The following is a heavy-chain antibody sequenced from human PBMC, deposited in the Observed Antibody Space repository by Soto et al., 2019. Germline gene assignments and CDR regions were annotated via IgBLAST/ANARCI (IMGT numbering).Heavy chain of an antibody. J-gene: IGHJ6*02. V-gene: IGHV5-51*01. CDR3: ARLGSSSPYYYGMDV. CDR1: GYSFTSYW. CDR2: IYPGDSDT. Sequence: EVQLVQSGAEVKKPGESLKISCKGSGYSFTSYWIGWVRQMPGKGLEWMGIIYPGDSDTRYSPSFQGQATSSADKSISTAYLQWSSLKASDTAMYYCARLGSSSPYYYGMDVWGQGTTATVSS. D-gene: IGHD6-6*01.